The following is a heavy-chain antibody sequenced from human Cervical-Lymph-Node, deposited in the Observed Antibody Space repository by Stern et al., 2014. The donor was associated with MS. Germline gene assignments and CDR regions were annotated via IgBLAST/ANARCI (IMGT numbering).Heavy chain of an antibody. CDR1: PYTFTSYH. Sequence: QVQLVESGAEVKKPGASVKVSCKASPYTFTSYHMHWARQAPGQGLAWMGIIKPNGGSTSYAQKFQGRVTMTRDTSTSTAYMELSGLRSEDTAVYYCTREKYGGNYLDYWGQGTLVTVSS. CDR3: TREKYGGNYLDY. V-gene: IGHV1-46*03. D-gene: IGHD4-23*01. J-gene: IGHJ4*02. CDR2: IKPNGGST.